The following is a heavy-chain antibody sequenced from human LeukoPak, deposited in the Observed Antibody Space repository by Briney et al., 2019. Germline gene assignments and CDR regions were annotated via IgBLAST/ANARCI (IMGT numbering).Heavy chain of an antibody. Sequence: PSETLSLTCTVSGGSISSGDYYWSWIRQPPGKGLEWLGYIYYSGSTYYNPSLKSRVTISVDTSKNQFSLKLSSVTAADTAVYYCARIIFCSSTSCYGYYFDYWGQGTLVTVSS. CDR3: ARIIFCSSTSCYGYYFDY. D-gene: IGHD2-2*01. V-gene: IGHV4-30-4*08. CDR1: GGSISSGDYY. J-gene: IGHJ4*02. CDR2: IYYSGST.